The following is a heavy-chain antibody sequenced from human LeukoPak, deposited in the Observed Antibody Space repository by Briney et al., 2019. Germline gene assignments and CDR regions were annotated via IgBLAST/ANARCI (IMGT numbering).Heavy chain of an antibody. J-gene: IGHJ4*02. CDR3: AKDRSAVAGPPHDY. V-gene: IGHV3-30*02. CDR2: IRYDGSNK. Sequence: GGSLRLSCAASGFTFSSYGMHWVRQAPGKWLEWVAFIRYDGSNKYYADSVKGRFTISRDNSKNTLYLQMNSLRAADTAVYYCAKDRSAVAGPPHDYWGQGTLVTVSS. D-gene: IGHD6-19*01. CDR1: GFTFSSYG.